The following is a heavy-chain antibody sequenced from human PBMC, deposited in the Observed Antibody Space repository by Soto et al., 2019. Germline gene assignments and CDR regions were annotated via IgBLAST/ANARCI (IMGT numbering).Heavy chain of an antibody. Sequence: GGSLRLSCAASGFTFSSYAMHWVRQAPGKGLEWVAVISYDGSNKYYADSVKGRFTISRDNSKNTLYLQMNSLRAEDTAVYYCARGGPGSSGFIDYWGQGTLVTVSS. CDR3: ARGGPGSSGFIDY. V-gene: IGHV3-30-3*01. D-gene: IGHD6-19*01. CDR2: ISYDGSNK. CDR1: GFTFSSYA. J-gene: IGHJ4*02.